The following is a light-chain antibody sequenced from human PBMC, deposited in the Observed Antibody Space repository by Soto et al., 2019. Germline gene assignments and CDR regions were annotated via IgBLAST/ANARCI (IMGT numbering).Light chain of an antibody. V-gene: IGLV2-14*03. J-gene: IGLJ2*01. CDR1: SIDVGGYNY. Sequence: QSALTQPASVSGSPGQSITISCTGTSIDVGGYNYVSWYQQHPGKAPKLIIYDVNHRPSGVSNRFSGSKSGNTASLTISVLQAEDEADYYCSSYTSSSILVFGGGTKLTVL. CDR3: SSYTSSSILV. CDR2: DVN.